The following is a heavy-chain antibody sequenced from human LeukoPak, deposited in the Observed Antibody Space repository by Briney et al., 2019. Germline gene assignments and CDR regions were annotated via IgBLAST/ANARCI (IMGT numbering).Heavy chain of an antibody. J-gene: IGHJ4*02. CDR2: IYYSGNT. CDR3: ARGGNYFDY. CDR1: GGSISSYY. V-gene: IGHV4-59*01. Sequence: PSETLSPTCTVSGGSISSYYWTWIRQSPGKGLEWIGYIYYSGNTNYNPSLKSRVTISVDTSKNQFSLKLSSVTAADTAVYYCARGGNYFDYWGQGNLVTVSS. D-gene: IGHD2-15*01.